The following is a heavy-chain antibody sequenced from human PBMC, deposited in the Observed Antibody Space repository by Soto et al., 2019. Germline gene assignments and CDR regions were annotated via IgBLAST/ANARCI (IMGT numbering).Heavy chain of an antibody. Sequence: PVGSLRLSCAASGFTFSSYEMNWVRQAPGKGLEWVSYISSSGSTIYYADSVEGRFTTSRDNAKNSLYLQMNSLRAEDTAVYYCARDRVVGATTSYYYGMDVWGQGTTVTVSS. V-gene: IGHV3-48*03. J-gene: IGHJ6*02. D-gene: IGHD1-26*01. CDR3: ARDRVVGATTSYYYGMDV. CDR2: ISSSGSTI. CDR1: GFTFSSYE.